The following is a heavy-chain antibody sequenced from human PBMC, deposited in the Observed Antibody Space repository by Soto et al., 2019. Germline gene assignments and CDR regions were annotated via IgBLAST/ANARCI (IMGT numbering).Heavy chain of an antibody. D-gene: IGHD3-10*01. CDR1: DRSSSSAGSY. Sequence: SDTFTLTSAVTDRSSSSAGSYCNWFRQHPGKGLEWIGYIYYSGSTYYNPSLKSRVTISVDTSKNQFSLRLSSVAAADTAVYYCARHLSVRGVFDFWGQGTQVTVS. CDR2: IYYSGST. V-gene: IGHV4-31*11. J-gene: IGHJ4*02. CDR3: ARHLSVRGVFDF.